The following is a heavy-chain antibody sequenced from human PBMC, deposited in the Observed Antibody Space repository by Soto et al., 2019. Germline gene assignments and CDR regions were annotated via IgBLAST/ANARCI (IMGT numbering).Heavy chain of an antibody. V-gene: IGHV4-39*07. Sequence: SETLSLTCTVSGVSISSSSYYWGWIRQPPGKGLEWIGSIYYSGSTYYSPSFQGQVTISADKSISTAYLQWSSLKASDTAMYYCARPRVYGSGSYDGMDVWGQGTTVTVSS. CDR2: IYYSGST. D-gene: IGHD3-10*01. J-gene: IGHJ6*02. CDR1: GVSISSSSYY. CDR3: ARPRVYGSGSYDGMDV.